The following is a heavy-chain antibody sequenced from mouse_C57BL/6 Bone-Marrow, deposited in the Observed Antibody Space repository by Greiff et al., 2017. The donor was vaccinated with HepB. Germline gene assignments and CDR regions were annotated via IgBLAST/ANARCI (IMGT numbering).Heavy chain of an antibody. CDR2: INPGSGGT. D-gene: IGHD2-1*01. J-gene: IGHJ2*01. Sequence: QVHVKQSGAELVRPGTSVKVSCKASGYAFTNYLIEWVKQRPGQGLEWIGVINPGSGGTNYNEKFKGKATLTADKSSSTAYMQLSSLTSEDSAVYFCARKGIYYGNPFDYWGQGTTLTVSS. CDR3: ARKGIYYGNPFDY. V-gene: IGHV1-54*01. CDR1: GYAFTNYL.